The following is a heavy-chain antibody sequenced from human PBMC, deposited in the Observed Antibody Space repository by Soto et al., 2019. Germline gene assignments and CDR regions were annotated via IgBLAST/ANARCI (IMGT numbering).Heavy chain of an antibody. J-gene: IGHJ3*02. Sequence: SETLSLTCTVSGGSTSSYYWSWIRQPPGKGLEWIGYIYYSGSTNYNPSLKSRITISVDTSKNQFSLKLSSVTAADTAAYYCARRYGSAFDIWGQGTMVTVS. CDR3: ARRYGSAFDI. V-gene: IGHV4-59*01. CDR2: IYYSGST. CDR1: GGSTSSYY. D-gene: IGHD3-10*01.